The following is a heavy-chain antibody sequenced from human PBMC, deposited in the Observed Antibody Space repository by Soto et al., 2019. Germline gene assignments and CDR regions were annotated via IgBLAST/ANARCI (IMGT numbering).Heavy chain of an antibody. J-gene: IGHJ1*01. Sequence: QVQLQESGPGLVKPSGTLSLTCAVSGGSISSSNWWSWVRQPPGKGLEWIGEIYHSGSTNYNPSLQSRVTISVAKSKNQFSLKLSSVTAADTAVYYCARKDGYRYGSQGEYFQHWGQGTLVTVSS. V-gene: IGHV4-4*02. CDR1: GGSISSSNW. CDR3: ARKDGYRYGSQGEYFQH. D-gene: IGHD5-18*01. CDR2: IYHSGST.